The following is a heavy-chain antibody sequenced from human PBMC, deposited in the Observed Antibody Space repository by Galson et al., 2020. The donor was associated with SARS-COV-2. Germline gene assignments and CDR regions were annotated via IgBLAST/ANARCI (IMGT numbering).Heavy chain of an antibody. Sequence: GESLKISCKASGYTFTSHGISWVRQAPGQGLEWMGWTSAYNGNTNQAKKLQGRVTMTTDTSTSTAYMELRSLRSDDTAVYYCARDLGIAAAGTSPNYYGMDVWGQGTTVTVSS. V-gene: IGHV1-18*01. D-gene: IGHD6-13*01. CDR1: GYTFTSHG. J-gene: IGHJ6*02. CDR3: ARDLGIAAAGTSPNYYGMDV. CDR2: TSAYNGNT.